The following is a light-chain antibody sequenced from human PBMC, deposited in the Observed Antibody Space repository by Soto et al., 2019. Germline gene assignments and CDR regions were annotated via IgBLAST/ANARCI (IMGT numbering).Light chain of an antibody. Sequence: SYELTQPPSVSVAPGKTARITCGGNNIGSKGVHWYQQRPCQAPVLVIYYDSDRPSGIPERFSGSNSGNTATLTISRVEAGDEADYYCQVWDSSSDPRYVFGSGTKLTVL. CDR3: QVWDSSSDPRYV. J-gene: IGLJ1*01. CDR2: YDS. CDR1: NIGSKG. V-gene: IGLV3-21*04.